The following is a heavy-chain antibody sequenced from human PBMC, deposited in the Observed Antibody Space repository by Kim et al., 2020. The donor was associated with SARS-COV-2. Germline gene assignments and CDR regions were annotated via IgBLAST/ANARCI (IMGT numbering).Heavy chain of an antibody. J-gene: IGHJ5*02. V-gene: IGHV3-30*04. Sequence: GGSLRLSCAASGFTFSSYAMHWVRQAPGKGLEWVAVISYDGSNKSYADSVKGRVTISRDNSKNTLYLQMNSLRPEDTAVYYCARDIMGYSSSWYTNWFDPWGQGTLVTVSS. CDR3: ARDIMGYSSSWYTNWFDP. D-gene: IGHD6-13*01. CDR2: ISYDGSNK. CDR1: GFTFSSYA.